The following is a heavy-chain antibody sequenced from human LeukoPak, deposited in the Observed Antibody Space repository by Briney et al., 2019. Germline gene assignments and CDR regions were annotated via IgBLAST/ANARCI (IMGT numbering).Heavy chain of an antibody. Sequence: ASVKVSCKASGYTFTGYYMHWVRQAPGQGLEWMGWMNPNSGNTGYAQKFQGRVTMTRNTSISTAYMELSSLRSEDTAVYYCARGGIQLWLEGAFDIWGQGTMVTVSS. V-gene: IGHV1-8*02. D-gene: IGHD5-18*01. CDR1: GYTFTGYY. J-gene: IGHJ3*02. CDR3: ARGGIQLWLEGAFDI. CDR2: MNPNSGNT.